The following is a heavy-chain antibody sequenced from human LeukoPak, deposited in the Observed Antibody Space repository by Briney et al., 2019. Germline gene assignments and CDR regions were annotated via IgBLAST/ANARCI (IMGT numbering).Heavy chain of an antibody. CDR2: IRYDGSNK. CDR1: GFTFSSYG. D-gene: IGHD3-10*01. CDR3: AKEASGSGYYYGSESDY. J-gene: IGHJ4*02. Sequence: PGGSLRLSCAASGFTFSSYGMHWVRQAPGKGLEWVAFIRYDGSNKYYADSVKGRFTTSRDNSKNTLYLQMNSLRAEDTAVYYCAKEASGSGYYYGSESDYWGQGTLVTVSS. V-gene: IGHV3-30*02.